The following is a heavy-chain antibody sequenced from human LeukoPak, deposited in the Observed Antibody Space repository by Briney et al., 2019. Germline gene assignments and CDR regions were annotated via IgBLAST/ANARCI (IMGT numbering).Heavy chain of an antibody. CDR3: ARVDGSCSGGSCPSGNWFDP. V-gene: IGHV4-39*07. CDR2: INYYGKT. CDR1: GNSISSSSYY. J-gene: IGHJ5*02. Sequence: SETLSLTCTVSGNSISSSSYYWVWIRQPPGKGLEWIGSINYYGKTYYNPSVKSRVTISVDTSKNQFSLMVRSVTAADTAVYYCARVDGSCSGGSCPSGNWFDPWGQGTLVTVSS. D-gene: IGHD2-15*01.